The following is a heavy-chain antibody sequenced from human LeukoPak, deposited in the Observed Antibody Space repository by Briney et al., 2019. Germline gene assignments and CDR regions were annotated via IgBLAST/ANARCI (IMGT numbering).Heavy chain of an antibody. CDR2: INPNSGGT. CDR3: AREGPSGSYHSGAFDI. Sequence: ASVKVSCKASGYTFTGYYMHWVRQAPGQGLEWMGRINPNSGGTNYAQKFQGRVTMTRDTTIRTAYMELSRLRAYETAVYYCAREGPSGSYHSGAFDIWGQGTMVTVSS. CDR1: GYTFTGYY. J-gene: IGHJ3*02. V-gene: IGHV1-2*06. D-gene: IGHD1-26*01.